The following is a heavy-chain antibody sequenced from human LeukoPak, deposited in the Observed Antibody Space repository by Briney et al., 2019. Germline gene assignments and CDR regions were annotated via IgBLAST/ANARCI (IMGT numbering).Heavy chain of an antibody. CDR1: GGSISSYY. Sequence: PSETLSLTCTVSGGSISSYYWSWIRQPPGKGLEWIGHMYNSGSTNYNPSHKSRVTISVDTSKNQFSLNLSSVTATDTAVYYCARSNGYSKFDHWGQGTLVTVSS. V-gene: IGHV4-59*08. D-gene: IGHD3-22*01. CDR2: MYNSGST. CDR3: ARSNGYSKFDH. J-gene: IGHJ4*02.